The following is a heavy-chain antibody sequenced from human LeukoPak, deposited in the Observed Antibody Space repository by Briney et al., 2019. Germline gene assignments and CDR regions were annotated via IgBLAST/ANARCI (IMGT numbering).Heavy chain of an antibody. V-gene: IGHV3-30*03. Sequence: GGSLRLSCAASGFTFSSYGMHWVRQAPGKGLEWVAVISYDGSNKYYADSVKGRFTISRDNSKNTLYLQINSLRPEDTAVYYCARDGPLHTSGYYFDYWGQGILVTVSS. J-gene: IGHJ4*02. CDR3: ARDGPLHTSGYYFDY. CDR1: GFTFSSYG. CDR2: ISYDGSNK. D-gene: IGHD3-22*01.